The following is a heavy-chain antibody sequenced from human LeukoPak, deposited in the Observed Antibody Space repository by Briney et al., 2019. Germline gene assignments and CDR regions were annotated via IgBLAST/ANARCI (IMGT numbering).Heavy chain of an antibody. CDR2: FYTSGST. CDR3: ARHWGSSGWGGY. V-gene: IGHV4-4*07. D-gene: IGHD6-19*01. CDR1: GGSISSYY. J-gene: IGHJ4*02. Sequence: SETLSLTCTVSGGSISSYYWSWIRQPAGKGLEWIGRFYTSGSTNNNPSLKSRVTISVDTSKNQFSLKLSSVTAADTAVYYCARHWGSSGWGGYWGQGTLVTVSS.